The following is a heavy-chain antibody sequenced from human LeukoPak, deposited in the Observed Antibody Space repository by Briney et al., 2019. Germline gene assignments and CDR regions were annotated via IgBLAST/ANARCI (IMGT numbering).Heavy chain of an antibody. D-gene: IGHD5-24*01. Sequence: TGGSLRLSCVAAAFTFSTNGMEWVRPPPREGMEWVSCIRPNGAITYYADSVKCRFTISRDNYKGTVYLQMNSLRPEGTAVYYCAKDDAWLQYGNWGRGTLVTVSS. CDR1: AFTFSTNG. J-gene: IGHJ4*02. CDR3: AKDDAWLQYGN. CDR2: IRPNGAIT. V-gene: IGHV3-23*01.